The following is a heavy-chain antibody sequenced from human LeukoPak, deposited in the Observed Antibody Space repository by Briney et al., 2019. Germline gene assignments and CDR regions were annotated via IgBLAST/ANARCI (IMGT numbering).Heavy chain of an antibody. Sequence: GGSLRLSCAASGFTFSSYAMSWVRQAPGKGLEWVSSISTSSSYIYYADSVKGRFTISRDNAKNSLYLQMNSLRAEDTAVYYCARVSPYDSTAANNDYWGQGTLVIVSS. CDR1: GFTFSSYA. D-gene: IGHD3-22*01. CDR2: ISTSSSYI. CDR3: ARVSPYDSTAANNDY. V-gene: IGHV3-21*01. J-gene: IGHJ4*02.